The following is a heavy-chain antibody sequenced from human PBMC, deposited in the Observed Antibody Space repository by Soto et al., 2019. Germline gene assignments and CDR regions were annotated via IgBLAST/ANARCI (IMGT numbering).Heavy chain of an antibody. CDR2: MSGRGDMT. CDR3: AKERDDYGDPDAFDF. D-gene: IGHD4-17*01. J-gene: IGHJ3*01. Sequence: EVPLVESGGGWIQRGVSQRLSCAPSGFTFTHCAMNWVLQAAGKGLEWVSGMSGRGDMTKYADSERCRYTSSRDNSKNTQYRQMNSLRAEDTAVYYCAKERDDYGDPDAFDFWGQGTMVTLSS. CDR1: GFTFTHCA. V-gene: IGHV3-23*04.